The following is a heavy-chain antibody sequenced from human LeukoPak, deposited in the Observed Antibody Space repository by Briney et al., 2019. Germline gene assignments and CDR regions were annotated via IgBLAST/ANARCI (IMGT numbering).Heavy chain of an antibody. J-gene: IGHJ4*02. CDR3: ASNQDYGDYALDY. Sequence: PGRSLRLSCVASGFTFSSYGMHWVRQAPGKGLEWVAVIWYDGSNKYYADSVKGRFTISRDNSKNTLYLQMNSLRAEDTAVYYCASNQDYGDYALDYWGQGTLITVSS. CDR2: IWYDGSNK. D-gene: IGHD4-17*01. CDR1: GFTFSSYG. V-gene: IGHV3-33*01.